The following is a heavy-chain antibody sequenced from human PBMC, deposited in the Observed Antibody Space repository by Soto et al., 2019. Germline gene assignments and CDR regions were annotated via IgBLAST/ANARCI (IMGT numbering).Heavy chain of an antibody. Sequence: QLQLQESGPGLVKPSETLSLTCAVSGASISGSYYYWAWLRQSPGKGPEWIGSVFYTGFTSYNPSFESRLSVSVDTSKSQFSLTLSAVTAADSAVYYCATSQKGYNWNYFDHWGQGALVTVSS. J-gene: IGHJ4*02. CDR1: GASISGSYYY. CDR3: ATSQKGYNWNYFDH. D-gene: IGHD1-20*01. V-gene: IGHV4-39*01. CDR2: VFYTGFT.